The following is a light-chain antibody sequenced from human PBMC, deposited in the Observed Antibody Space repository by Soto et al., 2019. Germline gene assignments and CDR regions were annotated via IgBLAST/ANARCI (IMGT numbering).Light chain of an antibody. Sequence: QSVLTQPPSVSAAPGQKVTISCSGSSSNIGNNYVSWYQQVPGTAPKLLIYENSNRPSGIPDRFSGSKSGTSATLGITGLQTGDEADYYCGAWDSSLSAGVFGGGTKVTVL. V-gene: IGLV1-51*02. CDR3: GAWDSSLSAGV. CDR2: ENS. J-gene: IGLJ2*01. CDR1: SSNIGNNY.